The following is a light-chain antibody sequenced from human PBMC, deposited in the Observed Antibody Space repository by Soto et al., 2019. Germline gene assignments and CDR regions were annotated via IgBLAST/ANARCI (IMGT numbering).Light chain of an antibody. V-gene: IGKV3-20*01. CDR1: QSVSSSY. CDR2: DAY. CDR3: QQDDRSPLT. Sequence: EIVLTQSPGTLSLSPGERATLSCRASQSVSSSYLGWYQQKPGQAPRLLIYDAYSKATGIADRFSGRGSGTDFPPTIRRLEPAAFAVHSFQQDDRSPLTFGGGHEVEIK. J-gene: IGKJ4*01.